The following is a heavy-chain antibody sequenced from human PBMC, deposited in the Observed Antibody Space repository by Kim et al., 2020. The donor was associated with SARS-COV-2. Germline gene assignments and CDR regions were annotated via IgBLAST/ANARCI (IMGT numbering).Heavy chain of an antibody. CDR2: IKPDGGA. J-gene: IGHJ4*02. CDR1: GFAFSSYW. Sequence: GGSMRLSCATSGFAFSSYWMSWVRQAPGKGLEWVANIKPDGGAFYVDSVKGRFTFSRDNAKKSVSLEMNRLGDEDTAVYYCAGDRRDGYNVYDNWGQGALVIVSS. CDR3: AGDRRDGYNVYDN. V-gene: IGHV3-7*01. D-gene: IGHD3-22*01.